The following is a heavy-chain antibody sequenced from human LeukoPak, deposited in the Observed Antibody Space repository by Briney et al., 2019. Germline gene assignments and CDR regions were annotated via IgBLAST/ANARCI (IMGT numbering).Heavy chain of an antibody. CDR1: GFTFSSYW. CDR2: VKHDGSET. Sequence: GGSLRLSCAAPGFTFSSYWMNWVRQAPGKGLEWLAIVKHDGSETHYVDSVRGRFTISKDSARPSVYLQMNSLRAEDTAVYYCAGGSGYLAPHWGQGTLVTVSS. V-gene: IGHV3-7*04. D-gene: IGHD3-22*01. J-gene: IGHJ4*02. CDR3: AGGSGYLAPH.